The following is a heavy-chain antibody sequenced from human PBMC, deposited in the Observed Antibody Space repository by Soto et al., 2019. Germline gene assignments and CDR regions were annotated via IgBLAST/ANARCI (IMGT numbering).Heavy chain of an antibody. D-gene: IGHD1-7*01. J-gene: IGHJ5*02. CDR2: ISGSGRST. CDR1: GFTFSSYA. Sequence: GGSLRLSCAASGFTFSSYAMSWVRQAPGKGLEWVSAISGSGRSTYYADSVKGRFTISRDNSKNTLYLQMNSLRAEDTAVYYCAKLSRELGFLYWFDPWGQGTLVTVSS. V-gene: IGHV3-23*01. CDR3: AKLSRELGFLYWFDP.